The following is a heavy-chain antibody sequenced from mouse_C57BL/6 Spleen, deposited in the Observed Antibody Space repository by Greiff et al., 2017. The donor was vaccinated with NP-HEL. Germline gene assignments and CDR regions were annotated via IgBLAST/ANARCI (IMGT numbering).Heavy chain of an antibody. Sequence: VQLQQSGPELVKPGDSVKISCKASGYSFTGYFMNWVMQSHGKSLEWIGRIIPYNGDTFYNQKFKGKATLTVDKSSSTAHMELRSLTSEDSAVYYCARDGYWFAYWGQGTLVTVSA. CDR2: IIPYNGDT. J-gene: IGHJ3*01. CDR3: ARDGYWFAY. V-gene: IGHV1-20*01. CDR1: GYSFTGYF. D-gene: IGHD2-3*01.